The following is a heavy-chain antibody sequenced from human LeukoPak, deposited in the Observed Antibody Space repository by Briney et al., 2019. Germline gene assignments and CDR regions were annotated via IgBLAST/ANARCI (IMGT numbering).Heavy chain of an antibody. J-gene: IGHJ6*02. CDR3: ARDTSFNYGAHAMDV. Sequence: PGGSLRLSRAASGFTFDNYAMNWVRQAPGKGLEWVLGISGSGVNTYYTDSVKGRFTISRDNSKNTLYLQLNSLRGEDTAIYYCARDTSFNYGAHAMDVWGQGTTVTVSS. V-gene: IGHV3-23*01. CDR1: GFTFDNYA. D-gene: IGHD4/OR15-4a*01. CDR2: ISGSGVNT.